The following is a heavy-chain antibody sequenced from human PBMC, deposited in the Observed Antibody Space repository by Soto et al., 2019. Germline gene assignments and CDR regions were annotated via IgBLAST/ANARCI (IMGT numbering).Heavy chain of an antibody. CDR3: ASGLWALGFFDY. D-gene: IGHD3-16*01. Sequence: EVQLVESGGGLVQPGGSLRLSCAASGFTVSTNYINWVRQAPGKGLEWVSVIHTGGSTFYADSVKGRFTISRDNSKNTVNLQMNNLGVEDTAVYYCASGLWALGFFDYWGQGTLVTVSS. CDR1: GFTVSTNY. J-gene: IGHJ4*02. CDR2: IHTGGST. V-gene: IGHV3-66*01.